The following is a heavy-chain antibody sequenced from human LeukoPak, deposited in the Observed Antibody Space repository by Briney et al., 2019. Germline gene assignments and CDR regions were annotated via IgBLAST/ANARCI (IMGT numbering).Heavy chain of an antibody. V-gene: IGHV3-23*01. J-gene: IGHJ4*02. CDR1: GFTFSSYS. Sequence: GGSLRLSCAASGFTFSSYSMNWVRQAPGKGLEWVSAISGSGGSTYYADSVKGRFTISRDNSKNTLYLQMNSLRAEDTAVYYCAKDHGVTGTADYWGQGTLVTVSS. CDR2: ISGSGGST. D-gene: IGHD1/OR15-1a*01. CDR3: AKDHGVTGTADY.